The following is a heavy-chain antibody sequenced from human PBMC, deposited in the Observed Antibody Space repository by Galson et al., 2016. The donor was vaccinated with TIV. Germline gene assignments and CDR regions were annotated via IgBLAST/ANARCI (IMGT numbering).Heavy chain of an antibody. CDR1: GFTFTNYW. CDR3: VRGHTPGSDRHFDC. Sequence: SLRLSCAGSGFTFTNYWMHWVRQAPGKGLMWVSRIIGDETEIDYADSVKGRVTIFRDNASKTLFLQMNSQRAEDTAVYYCVRGHTPGSDRHFDCWGRGTLVTVSS. J-gene: IGHJ4*02. D-gene: IGHD3-16*02. CDR2: IIGDETEI. V-gene: IGHV3-74*01.